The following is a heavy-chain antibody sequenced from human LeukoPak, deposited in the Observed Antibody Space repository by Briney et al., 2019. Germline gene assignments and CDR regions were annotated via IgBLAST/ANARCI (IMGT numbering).Heavy chain of an antibody. V-gene: IGHV1-69*05. CDR2: IIPIFGTA. CDR1: GGTFSSYA. J-gene: IGHJ4*02. Sequence: SVKVSCKASGGTFSSYAISWVRQGPGQGLEWMGGIIPIFGTANYAQKFQGRVTITTDESTSTAYMELSSLRSEDTAVYYCACPRRGPSTVTTYYFDYWGQGTLVTVSS. CDR3: ACPRRGPSTVTTYYFDY. D-gene: IGHD4-17*01.